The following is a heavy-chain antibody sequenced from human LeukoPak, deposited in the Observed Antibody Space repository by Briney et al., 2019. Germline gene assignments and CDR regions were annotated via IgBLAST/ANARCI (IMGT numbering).Heavy chain of an antibody. CDR2: IYYSGST. CDR3: ARGGYSSSWHFDY. J-gene: IGHJ4*02. V-gene: IGHV4-30-4*08. D-gene: IGHD6-13*01. CDR1: GGSISSGDYY. Sequence: PSQTLSLTCTVSGGSISSGDYYWSWIRQPPGKGLEWIGYIYYSGSTYYNPSLKSRVTISVDTSKNQFSLKLSSVTAADTAVYYCARGGYSSSWHFDYWGQGTLVTVSS.